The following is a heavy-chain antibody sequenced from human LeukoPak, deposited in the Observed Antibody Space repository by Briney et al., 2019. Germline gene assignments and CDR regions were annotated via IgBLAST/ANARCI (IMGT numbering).Heavy chain of an antibody. J-gene: IGHJ3*02. CDR1: GFTFSSYA. CDR3: AKDLYSSGWYGEIDAFDI. D-gene: IGHD6-19*01. Sequence: PGGSLRLSCAASGFTFSSYAMSWVRQAPGKGLEWVSAISGSGGSTYYADSVKGRFTISRDNSKNTLYLQMNSLRAEDTAVYYCAKDLYSSGWYGEIDAFDIWGQGTMVTVSS. CDR2: ISGSGGST. V-gene: IGHV3-23*01.